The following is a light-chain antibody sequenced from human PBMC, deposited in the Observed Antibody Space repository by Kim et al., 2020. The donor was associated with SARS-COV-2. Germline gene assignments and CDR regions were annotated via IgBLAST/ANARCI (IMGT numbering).Light chain of an antibody. V-gene: IGKV3-15*01. J-gene: IGKJ2*01. CDR1: KSVSSN. CDR3: QQYNNWPDT. Sequence: SVSPGERATHGCRARKSVSSNLAWYQQKPGQAPRLLIYGASTRATGIPARVSGSGSGTEFTLTISSLQSEDFAVYYCQQYNNWPDTFGQGTKLEI. CDR2: GAS.